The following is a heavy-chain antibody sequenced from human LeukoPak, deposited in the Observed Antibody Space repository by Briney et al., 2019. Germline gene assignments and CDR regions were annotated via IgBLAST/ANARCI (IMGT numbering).Heavy chain of an antibody. J-gene: IGHJ4*02. V-gene: IGHV1-2*02. CDR2: INPNSGGT. CDR3: ARDSSGWYDY. Sequence: RASVKVSCKASGYTFTGYYMHWVRQAPGQGLEWMGWINPNSGGTNYAQKFQGRVTMTRDTSISTAYMELSWLRSDDTAVYYCARDSSGWYDYWGQGTLVTVSS. CDR1: GYTFTGYY. D-gene: IGHD6-19*01.